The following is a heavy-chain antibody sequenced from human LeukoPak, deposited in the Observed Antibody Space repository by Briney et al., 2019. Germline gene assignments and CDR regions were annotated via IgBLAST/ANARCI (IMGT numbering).Heavy chain of an antibody. D-gene: IGHD4-23*01. Sequence: SETLSLTCTVSGDSISTYYWSWIRQPPGKGLEWIGYISYNGNTNYNPSLKSRVTISVDTSKNQFSLKLSSVTAADTAVYYCASATRWLAFDFWGQGTLVTVSS. CDR3: ASATRWLAFDF. V-gene: IGHV4-59*01. CDR1: GDSISTYY. CDR2: ISYNGNT. J-gene: IGHJ4*02.